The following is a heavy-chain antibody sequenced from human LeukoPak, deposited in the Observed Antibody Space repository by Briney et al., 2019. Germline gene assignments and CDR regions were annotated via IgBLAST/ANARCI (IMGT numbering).Heavy chain of an antibody. CDR1: GFTFARYS. Sequence: GGSLRLSCAASGFTFARYSMNWVRQAPGKGLEWVSSISSSSSNIYYADSVTGRFTISRDNAKNSLYLQMNSLRAEDAAVYYCVRAVEYYYDSSGYAVDYWGQGTLVTVSS. J-gene: IGHJ4*02. V-gene: IGHV3-21*01. D-gene: IGHD3-22*01. CDR2: ISSSSSNI. CDR3: VRAVEYYYDSSGYAVDY.